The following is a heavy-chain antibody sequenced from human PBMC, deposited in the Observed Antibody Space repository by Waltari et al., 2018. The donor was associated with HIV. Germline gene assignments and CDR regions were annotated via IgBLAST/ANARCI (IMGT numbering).Heavy chain of an antibody. D-gene: IGHD3-3*01. CDR3: ASEDFWSGPHN. V-gene: IGHV3-21*01. Sequence: EVQLVESGGGLVKPGGSLRLSCVVPGFTFNTFSMKWVRQAPGKGLEWVSSISSTSSFIYYADSVKGRFTISRDNGKNSLYLQINNLRVEDTAVYYCASEDFWSGPHNWGQGTLVTVSS. J-gene: IGHJ4*02. CDR2: ISSTSSFI. CDR1: GFTFNTFS.